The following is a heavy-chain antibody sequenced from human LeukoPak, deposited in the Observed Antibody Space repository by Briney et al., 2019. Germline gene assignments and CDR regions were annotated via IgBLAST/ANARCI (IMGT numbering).Heavy chain of an antibody. CDR3: ARSAEHCNNGVCFTDYYMDV. Sequence: ASVKVSCKTSGYTFSGSHIHWVRQAPGQGLEWMGRINPNSGDTNHAQNFQGRVTMTRDTSITTAYMELSSLTSDDTAVYFCARSAEHCNNGVCFTDYYMDVWGKGTTVTISS. D-gene: IGHD2-8*01. J-gene: IGHJ6*03. V-gene: IGHV1-2*06. CDR2: INPNSGDT. CDR1: GYTFSGSH.